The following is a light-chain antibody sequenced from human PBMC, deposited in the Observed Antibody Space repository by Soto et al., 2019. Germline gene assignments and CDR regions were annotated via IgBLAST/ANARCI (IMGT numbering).Light chain of an antibody. Sequence: QSALTQPASVSGSPGQSITISCTGTSSDVGSYNLVSWYQQHPGKAPKLMIYEGSKRPSGVSNRFSGSKSDNTASLTISGRQAEDEADYYCCSYAGSSTLVFGGGTKLTVL. V-gene: IGLV2-23*01. J-gene: IGLJ2*01. CDR3: CSYAGSSTLV. CDR2: EGS. CDR1: SSDVGSYNL.